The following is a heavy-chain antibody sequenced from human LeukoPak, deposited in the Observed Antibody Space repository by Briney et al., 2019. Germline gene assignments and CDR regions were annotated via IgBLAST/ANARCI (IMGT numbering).Heavy chain of an antibody. CDR3: AKALFLWDSSDVSTDY. D-gene: IGHD3-22*01. CDR2: ISYDGSNK. J-gene: IGHJ4*02. CDR1: GFTFSSYG. Sequence: GGSLRLSCAASGFTFSSYGMHWVRQAPGKGLEWVSVISYDGSNKYYADSVKGRFTISRDNSKNTLYLQMNSLRAEDTAVYYCAKALFLWDSSDVSTDYWGQGTLVNVSS. V-gene: IGHV3-30*18.